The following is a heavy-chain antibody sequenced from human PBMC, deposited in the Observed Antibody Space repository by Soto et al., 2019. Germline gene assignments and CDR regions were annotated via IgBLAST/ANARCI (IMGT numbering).Heavy chain of an antibody. CDR3: AKDLSSSWYPQY. CDR2: ISGSGNTT. J-gene: IGHJ4*02. D-gene: IGHD6-13*01. CDR1: GFTFSSYA. Sequence: EVQLLESGGGLVQPGGSLRLSCAASGFTFSSYAMTWVRRSPGKGLEWVSAISGSGNTTYYADSVKGRFTISRDSSKNTLYLQINSLRAEDTAVYFCAKDLSSSWYPQYWGQGTLVTVSS. V-gene: IGHV3-23*01.